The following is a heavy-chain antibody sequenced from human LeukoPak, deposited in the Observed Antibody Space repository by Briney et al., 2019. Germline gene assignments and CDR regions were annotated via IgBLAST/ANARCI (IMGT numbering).Heavy chain of an antibody. Sequence: GASVKVSCKASGYTFTSYYMHWVRQAPGQGLEWMGIINPSGGSTSYAQKFQGRVTMTRDTSTSTVYMELSSLRSEDTAVYYCARGSNNRGKPGWFDPWGQGTLVTVSS. D-gene: IGHD1-26*01. CDR1: GYTFTSYY. CDR2: INPSGGST. V-gene: IGHV1-46*01. J-gene: IGHJ5*02. CDR3: ARGSNNRGKPGWFDP.